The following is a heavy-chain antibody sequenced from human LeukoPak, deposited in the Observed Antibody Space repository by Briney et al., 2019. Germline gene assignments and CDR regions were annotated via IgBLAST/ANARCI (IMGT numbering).Heavy chain of an antibody. D-gene: IGHD4-23*01. CDR3: ARGWGYGGNRVDY. Sequence: GGSLRLSCAASGFTFSSYWMHWVRHAPGKGLVWVSRINSDGSSTSYADSVKGRFTISRDNAKNTLYLQMNSLRAEDTAVYYCARGWGYGGNRVDYWGQGTLVTVSS. CDR2: INSDGSST. CDR1: GFTFSSYW. V-gene: IGHV3-74*01. J-gene: IGHJ4*02.